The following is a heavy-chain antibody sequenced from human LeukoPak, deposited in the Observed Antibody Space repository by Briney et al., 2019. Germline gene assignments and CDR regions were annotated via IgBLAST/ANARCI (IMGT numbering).Heavy chain of an antibody. J-gene: IGHJ4*02. V-gene: IGHV3-48*01. CDR2: ISSSGSTI. CDR3: ARVDWGSGYFDY. D-gene: IGHD3-16*01. CDR1: GFTFSNYN. Sequence: PGGSLRLSCTTSGFTFSNYNINWVSQAPGKGLEWVSHISSSGSTIKYADSVKGRFTISRDNAKNTLYLQMNSLRADDTAVYYCARVDWGSGYFDYWGQGTLVTVSS.